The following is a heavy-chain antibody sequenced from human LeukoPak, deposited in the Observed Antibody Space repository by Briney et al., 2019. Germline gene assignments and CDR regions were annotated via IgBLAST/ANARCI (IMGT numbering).Heavy chain of an antibody. V-gene: IGHV3-53*04. Sequence: GRSLRLSCTASGFTFGDYAMSWVRQAPGKGLEWVSVIYSGGSTYYADSVKGRFTISRHNSKNTLYLQMNSLRAEDTAVYYCARDRNTGSSYENLFEYWGQGSLVTVSS. J-gene: IGHJ4*02. CDR2: IYSGGST. D-gene: IGHD1-26*01. CDR3: ARDRNTGSSYENLFEY. CDR1: GFTFGDYA.